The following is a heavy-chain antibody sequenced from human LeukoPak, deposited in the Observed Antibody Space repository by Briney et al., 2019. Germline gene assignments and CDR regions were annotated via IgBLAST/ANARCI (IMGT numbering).Heavy chain of an antibody. V-gene: IGHV4-34*01. Sequence: SETLSLTCAVYGGSFSGYYWSWIRQPPGKGLEWIGEINHSGSTNYNPSLKSRVTISVDTSKNQFSLKLSSVTAADTAVYYCARHRAKTYYYDSSGYQFDSWGRGTLVTVSS. J-gene: IGHJ4*02. D-gene: IGHD3-22*01. CDR3: ARHRAKTYYYDSSGYQFDS. CDR2: INHSGST. CDR1: GGSFSGYY.